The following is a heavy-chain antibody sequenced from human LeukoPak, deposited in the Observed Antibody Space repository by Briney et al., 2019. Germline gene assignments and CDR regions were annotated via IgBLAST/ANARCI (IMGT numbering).Heavy chain of an antibody. D-gene: IGHD1-26*01. CDR3: APTSGP. V-gene: IGHV3-7*01. CDR2: IKEDGSEK. CDR1: GFTIRNYW. Sequence: GGSLRLSCAASGFTIRNYWMRWVRQPPGKGLEWVANIKEDGSEKSYVDSVRGRFTVSIDHAKNSLYLQMSSLRVEDSAVYYCAPTSGPWGQGTLVTVSS. J-gene: IGHJ5*02.